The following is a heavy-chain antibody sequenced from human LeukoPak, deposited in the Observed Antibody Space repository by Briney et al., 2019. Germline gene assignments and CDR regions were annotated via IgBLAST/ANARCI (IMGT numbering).Heavy chain of an antibody. V-gene: IGHV4-34*01. CDR2: INHSGST. J-gene: IGHJ6*03. D-gene: IGHD3-10*01. Sequence: SETLSLTCAVHGVSFSGYYWSWIRQPPGKGLEWIGEINHSGSTNYNPSLKSRVTISVDTSKNQFSLKLSSVTAADTAVYYCARGYGSGGYYYYYYYMDVWGKGTTVTVSS. CDR3: ARGYGSGGYYYYYYYMDV. CDR1: GVSFSGYY.